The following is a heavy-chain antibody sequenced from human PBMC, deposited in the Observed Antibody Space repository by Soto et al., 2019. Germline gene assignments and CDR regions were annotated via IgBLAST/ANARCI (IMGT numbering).Heavy chain of an antibody. CDR2: IDWDDDK. D-gene: IGHD3-3*01. V-gene: IGHV2-70*01. Sequence: SGPTLVNPTQTLTLTCTFSGFSLSTSGMCVSWIRQPPGKALQWLALIDWDDDKYYSTSLKTRLTISKDTSKNKVVLTMTNIDPVDTATYYWARTITIFAVIITHYFDYWRQGTLFTVSS. CDR3: ARTITIFAVIITHYFDY. CDR1: GFSLSTSGMC. J-gene: IGHJ4*02.